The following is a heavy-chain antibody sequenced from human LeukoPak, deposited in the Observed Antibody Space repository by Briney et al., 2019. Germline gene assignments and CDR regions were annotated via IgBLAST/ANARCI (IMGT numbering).Heavy chain of an antibody. Sequence: GGSLRLSCAASGFTFSSYGMSWVRQAPGKGLEWVSAISGSGGSTYYADCVKGRFTISRDNSKSTLYLQMHSLRAEDTAVYYCARDRHYYDSSGYYYFGGQGTLVTVSS. CDR3: ARDRHYYDSSGYYYF. CDR1: GFTFSSYG. J-gene: IGHJ4*02. D-gene: IGHD3-22*01. CDR2: ISGSGGST. V-gene: IGHV3-23*01.